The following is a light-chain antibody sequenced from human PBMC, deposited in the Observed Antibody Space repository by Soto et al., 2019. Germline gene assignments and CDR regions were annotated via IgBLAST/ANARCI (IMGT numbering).Light chain of an antibody. Sequence: DVQMTQSPSPLSAPVGDTLTITSRASQSINNWLAWYQQKPGKAPKFLIYDASTLETGVPSRFSGSASGTEFTLTISGLQAEDVASYYCQQYDTYPLTFGGGTKVDSK. CDR2: DAS. V-gene: IGKV1-5*01. CDR1: QSINNW. CDR3: QQYDTYPLT. J-gene: IGKJ4*01.